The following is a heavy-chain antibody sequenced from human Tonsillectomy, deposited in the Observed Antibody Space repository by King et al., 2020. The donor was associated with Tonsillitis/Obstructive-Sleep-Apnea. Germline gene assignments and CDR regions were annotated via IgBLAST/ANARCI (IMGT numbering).Heavy chain of an antibody. CDR3: AREMGARFDY. D-gene: IGHD1-26*01. J-gene: IGHJ4*01. Sequence: VQLQESGPGLVKPSQTLSLTCTVSCGSIRSGGYYWSWIRQPPGKGLEWIGYIYDTESAYYNPSLKSRVTISVDTSKKQFYINLSSVTAADTAVYYCAREMGARFDYWGHGTLVTVSS. V-gene: IGHV4-31*03. CDR1: CGSIRSGGYY. CDR2: IYDTESA.